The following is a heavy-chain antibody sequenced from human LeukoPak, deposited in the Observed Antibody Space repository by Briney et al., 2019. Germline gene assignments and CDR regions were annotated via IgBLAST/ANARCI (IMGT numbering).Heavy chain of an antibody. V-gene: IGHV1-2*06. CDR2: INSNTGDT. CDR1: GYTFTDYY. Sequence: GASVKVSCKASGYTFTDYYIHWVRQAPGQGPEWMGRINSNTGDTKYAQKFQDRVTLTQDTSISTAYMELSRLESDDTAVFYCARGRWLQLWGDYWGQGTPLTVSS. CDR3: ARGRWLQLWGDY. J-gene: IGHJ4*02. D-gene: IGHD5-18*01.